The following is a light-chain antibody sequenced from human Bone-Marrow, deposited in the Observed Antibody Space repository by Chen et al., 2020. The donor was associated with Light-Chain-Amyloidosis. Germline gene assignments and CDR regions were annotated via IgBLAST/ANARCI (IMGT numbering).Light chain of an antibody. CDR3: QVWDRSSDRPV. V-gene: IGLV3-21*02. CDR1: NIASTS. Sequence: SSVPTQPSSVVLSPAHSASIACGGNNIASTSVHWYQQTPGQAPLLGGYDDSDRPSGIPERVSGSNSGNTATLTISRVEAGDEADYYCQVWDRSSDRPVFGGGTKLTVL. J-gene: IGLJ3*02. CDR2: DDS.